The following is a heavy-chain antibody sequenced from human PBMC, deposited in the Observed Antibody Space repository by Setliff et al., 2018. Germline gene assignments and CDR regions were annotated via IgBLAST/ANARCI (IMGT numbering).Heavy chain of an antibody. CDR3: ARDQGGSGSYSIETYYYYGMDV. V-gene: IGHV1-18*04. CDR2: ISSYTGNT. J-gene: IGHJ6*02. CDR1: GYTFNHYV. Sequence: GASVKVSCKPSGYTFNHYVINWVRQAPGQGLEWMGWISSYTGNTYYAQKFQGRITLTTDTSTATAYMELRSLESDDTAVYYCARDQGGSGSYSIETYYYYGMDVWGQGTTVTVSS. D-gene: IGHD3-10*01.